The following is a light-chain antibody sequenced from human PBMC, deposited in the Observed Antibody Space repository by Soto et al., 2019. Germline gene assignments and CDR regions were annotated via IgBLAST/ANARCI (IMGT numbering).Light chain of an antibody. V-gene: IGLV2-14*03. CDR3: GSYTSATTWV. J-gene: IGLJ3*02. CDR2: RVI. Sequence: QSALTQPASVSGSPGQSITISCTGTSSDIGSGYAYVSWYQQHPGKAPKVIIYRVINRPSGVSDRFSGSKSGNSASLSISGLQPEDEAGYFCGSYTSATTWVFGGGTKLTVL. CDR1: SSDIGSGYAY.